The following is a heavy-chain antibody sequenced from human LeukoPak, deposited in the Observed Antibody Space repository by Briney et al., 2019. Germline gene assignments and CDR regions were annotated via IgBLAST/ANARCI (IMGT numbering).Heavy chain of an antibody. V-gene: IGHV4-59*01. CDR3: ASSYGESSGYIPWAF. Sequence: SETLSLTCTVSDGSISSYYWTWIRQPPGKGLEWIGYIYYSGSTSYNPSLKSRVTISIDTSKNQFSLKLSSVTAADTAVYYCASSYGESSGYIPWAFWGQGTMVTVSS. J-gene: IGHJ3*01. CDR2: IYYSGST. CDR1: DGSISSYY. D-gene: IGHD3-22*01.